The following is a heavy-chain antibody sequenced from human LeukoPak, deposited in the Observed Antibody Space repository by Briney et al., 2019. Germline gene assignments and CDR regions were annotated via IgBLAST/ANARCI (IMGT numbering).Heavy chain of an antibody. CDR1: GFTFSSYA. D-gene: IGHD6-13*01. Sequence: PGGSLRLSCAASGFTFSSYAMHWVRQAPGKGLEWVAVISYDGSNKYYADSVKSRFTISRDNSKNTLYLQMNSLRAEDTAVYYCARAPRTAANFDYWGQGTLVTVSS. CDR3: ARAPRTAANFDY. CDR2: ISYDGSNK. V-gene: IGHV3-30-3*01. J-gene: IGHJ4*02.